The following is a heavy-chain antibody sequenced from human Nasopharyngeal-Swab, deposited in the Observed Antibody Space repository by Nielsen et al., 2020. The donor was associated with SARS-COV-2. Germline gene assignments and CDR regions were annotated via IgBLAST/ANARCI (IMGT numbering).Heavy chain of an antibody. J-gene: IGHJ6*02. CDR2: ISSSGSTI. D-gene: IGHD6-6*01. V-gene: IGHV3-11*01. Sequence: WIRQPPGKGLEWVSYISSSGSTIYYADSVKGRFTISRDNAKNSLYLQMNSLRAEDTAVYYCARDGYSSSSSYYYYYGMDVWGQGTTVTVS. CDR3: ARDGYSSSSSYYYYYGMDV.